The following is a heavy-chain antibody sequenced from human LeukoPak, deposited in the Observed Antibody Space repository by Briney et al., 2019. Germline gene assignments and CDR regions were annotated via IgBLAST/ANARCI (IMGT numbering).Heavy chain of an antibody. V-gene: IGHV3-21*01. CDR2: ISSSSSYI. Sequence: PGGSLTLSCAASGFTFSSYSMNWVRQAPGKGLEWVSSISSSSSYIYYADSVKGRFTISRDNAKNSLYLQMNSLRAEDTAVYYCARRVSGWYQTIKNWFDPWGQGTLVTVSS. D-gene: IGHD6-19*01. J-gene: IGHJ5*02. CDR1: GFTFSSYS. CDR3: ARRVSGWYQTIKNWFDP.